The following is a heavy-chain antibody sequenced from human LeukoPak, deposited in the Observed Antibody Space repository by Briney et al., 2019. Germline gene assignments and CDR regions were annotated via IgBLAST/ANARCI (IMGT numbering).Heavy chain of an antibody. J-gene: IGHJ4*02. D-gene: IGHD4-23*01. Sequence: PSETLSLTCAVSGGSISSRNWWSWVRQPPGKGLEWIGEIYHSGSTNYNPSLKTRVTISVDKSKNQFSLKLSSVTAADTAVYYCARRARWPKGNDYWGQGTLVTVSS. CDR3: ARRARWPKGNDY. V-gene: IGHV4-4*02. CDR2: IYHSGST. CDR1: GGSISSRNW.